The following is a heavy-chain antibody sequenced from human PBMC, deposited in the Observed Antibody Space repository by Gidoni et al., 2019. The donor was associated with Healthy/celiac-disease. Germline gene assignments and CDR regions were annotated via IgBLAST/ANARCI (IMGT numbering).Heavy chain of an antibody. CDR1: AGTFSSYA. CDR3: AREGDSSGYYKI. CDR2: IIPIFGTA. Sequence: QVQLVQSGAEVKKPGSSVTVSCKASAGTFSSYAISRVRQAPGQGLEWMCGIIPIFGTANYAQKFQGRVTITADESTSTAYMELSSLRSEDTAVYYCAREGDSSGYYKIWGQGTMVTVSS. V-gene: IGHV1-69*01. D-gene: IGHD3-22*01. J-gene: IGHJ3*02.